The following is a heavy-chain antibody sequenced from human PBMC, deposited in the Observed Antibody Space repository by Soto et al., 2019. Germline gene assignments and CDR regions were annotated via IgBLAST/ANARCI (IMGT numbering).Heavy chain of an antibody. Sequence: GESRRLYCGASGFTVSNYDMTWVRKATGKGLEWVSGVTRGGSAYYADSVKGRFTISRDNSKNTVFLQMNSLRAEDTAIYYCAKDDSSICHGPAYNLGMDVWGQGTTVTVSS. CDR3: AKDDSSICHGPAYNLGMDV. J-gene: IGHJ6*02. CDR2: VTRGGSA. V-gene: IGHV3-23*01. CDR1: GFTVSNYD. D-gene: IGHD2-21*02.